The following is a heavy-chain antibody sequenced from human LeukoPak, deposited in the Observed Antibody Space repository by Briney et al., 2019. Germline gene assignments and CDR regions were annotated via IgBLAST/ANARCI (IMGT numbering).Heavy chain of an antibody. J-gene: IGHJ4*02. Sequence: PSETLSLTCTVSGGSISNYYWSWIRQPPGKGLEWIGYIYYSGSTTYNLSLESRVTLSVDTSENQFSLRLTSVTAADTAVYYCARRTVVLDYWGRGTLVTVSS. D-gene: IGHD4-17*01. CDR1: GGSISNYY. CDR3: ARRTVVLDY. CDR2: IYYSGST. V-gene: IGHV4-59*01.